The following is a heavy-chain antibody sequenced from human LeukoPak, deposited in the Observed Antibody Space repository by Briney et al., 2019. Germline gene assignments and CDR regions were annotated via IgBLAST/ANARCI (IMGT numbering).Heavy chain of an antibody. CDR1: GFTFSSSW. J-gene: IGHJ4*02. V-gene: IGHV3-7*01. Sequence: GGSLRLSCAASGFTFSSSWMSWVRQAPGKGLEGVANIKPDGSDKFHVASVKGRFTISRDNSKSSLSLQMNSLRAEDTAVYYCARYGLTAALDFWGQGTLVTVSS. CDR3: ARYGLTAALDF. CDR2: IKPDGSDK. D-gene: IGHD2-21*02.